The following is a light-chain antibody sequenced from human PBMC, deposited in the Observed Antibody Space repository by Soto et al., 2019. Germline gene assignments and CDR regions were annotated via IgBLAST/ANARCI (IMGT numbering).Light chain of an antibody. CDR2: EVS. J-gene: IGLJ3*02. V-gene: IGLV2-14*01. CDR3: SSYTSTSTRM. CDR1: SSDVGGYNY. Sequence: QSALAQPASVSGSPGQSITISCTGTSSDVGGYNYVSWYQQHPGKAPKLIIYEVSNRPSGVSNRFSGSKSGNTASLTISGLQAKDEADYYCSSYTSTSTRMFGGGTKLTVL.